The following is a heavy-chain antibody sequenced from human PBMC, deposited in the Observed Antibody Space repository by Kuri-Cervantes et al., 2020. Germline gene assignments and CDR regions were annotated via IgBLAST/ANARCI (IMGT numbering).Heavy chain of an antibody. CDR2: IYTSGST. D-gene: IGHD5-12*01. CDR3: ARSITSPDYYYGMDV. CDR1: GGSISSYY. Sequence: SETLSLTCTVSGGSISSYYWSWIRQPAGKGLEWIGRIYTSGSTNYNPSLKSRVTISVDTSKNQFSLKLSSVTAADTAVYYCARSITSPDYYYGMDVWGQGTTVTVSS. J-gene: IGHJ6*02. V-gene: IGHV4-4*07.